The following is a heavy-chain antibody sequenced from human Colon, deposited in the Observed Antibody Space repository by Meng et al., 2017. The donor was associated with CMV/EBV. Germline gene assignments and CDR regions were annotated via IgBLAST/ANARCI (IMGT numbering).Heavy chain of an antibody. D-gene: IGHD5-24*01. CDR2: IYYTGND. V-gene: IGHV4-39*07. CDR1: GDSISGRSYY. J-gene: IGHJ2*01. CDR3: ARMALHWYFDL. Sequence: QVHQQDPGQGLVRPWETLSLSCTVSGDSISGRSYYWGWILQPPGKGLEWIASIYYTGNDYHNPSLKSRVTISIDTSNNQFSLRLTSVTAADTAVYYCARMALHWYFDLWGRGTLVTVSS.